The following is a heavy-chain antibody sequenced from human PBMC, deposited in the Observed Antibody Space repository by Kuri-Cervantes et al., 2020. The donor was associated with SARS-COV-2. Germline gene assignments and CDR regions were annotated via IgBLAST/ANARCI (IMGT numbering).Heavy chain of an antibody. CDR1: GGSIKNYF. CDR3: ARDLNGQLWSTGLGY. D-gene: IGHD5-18*01. V-gene: IGHV4-59*01. CDR2: IYDSGTT. Sequence: SETLSLSCTVSGGSIKNYFWTWIRQSPGKGLEWIGYIYDSGTTNYNPSLKRRVTVSVDKSKNNFSWRLCSVTAADAAVYYCARDLNGQLWSTGLGYWGQGTLVTVSS. J-gene: IGHJ4*02.